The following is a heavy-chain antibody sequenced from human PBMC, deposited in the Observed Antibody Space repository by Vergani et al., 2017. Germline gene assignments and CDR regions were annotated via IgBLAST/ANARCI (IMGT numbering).Heavy chain of an antibody. CDR3: ARDNSAYFDWLWQYYYGMDV. D-gene: IGHD3-9*01. J-gene: IGHJ6*02. Sequence: QVQLVESGGGVVQPGRSLRLSCAASGFTFSSYGMHWVRQAPGKGLEWVAVISYDGSNKYYADSVKGRFTISRDNSKNTLYLQMNSLRAEDTAVYYCARDNSAYFDWLWQYYYGMDVWGQGP. V-gene: IGHV3-30*03. CDR2: ISYDGSNK. CDR1: GFTFSSYG.